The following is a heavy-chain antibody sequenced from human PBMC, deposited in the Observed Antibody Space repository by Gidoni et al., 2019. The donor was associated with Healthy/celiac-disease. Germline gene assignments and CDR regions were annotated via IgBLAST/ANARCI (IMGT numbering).Heavy chain of an antibody. CDR3: ARILQGSGSYRHFDY. CDR2: IYHSGST. CDR1: GGSISSGGYS. D-gene: IGHD3-10*01. Sequence: QLQLQESGSGLVKPSQTLSLTCAVSGGSISSGGYSWSWIRQPPGKGLEWIGYIYHSGSTYYNPSLKSRVTISVDRSKNQFSLKLSSVTAADTAVYYCARILQGSGSYRHFDYWGQGTLVTVSS. V-gene: IGHV4-30-2*01. J-gene: IGHJ4*02.